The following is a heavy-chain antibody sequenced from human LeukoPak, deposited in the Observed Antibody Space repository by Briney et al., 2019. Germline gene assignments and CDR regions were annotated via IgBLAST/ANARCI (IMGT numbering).Heavy chain of an antibody. CDR2: ISGSGGST. V-gene: IGHV3-23*01. Sequence: GGSLRLSCAASGFTFSSYAMSWVRQAPGKGLEWVSAISGSGGSTYYADSVKGRFTISRDNSKNTLYLQINSLRAEDTALYYCARTSVGTATDYFDYWGQGTLVTVSS. CDR3: ARTSVGTATDYFDY. J-gene: IGHJ4*02. CDR1: GFTFSSYA. D-gene: IGHD2-15*01.